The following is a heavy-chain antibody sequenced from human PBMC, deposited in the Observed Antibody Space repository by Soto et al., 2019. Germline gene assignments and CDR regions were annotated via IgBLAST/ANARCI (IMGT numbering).Heavy chain of an antibody. CDR2: INHSGST. J-gene: IGHJ3*02. V-gene: IGHV4-34*09. Sequence: QVQLQESGPGLVKPSQTLSLTCAVYGGSFSGYYWSWIRQPPGKGLEWIGEINHSGSTNYNPSLKSRVTISVDTSKNQFSLKLSSVTAADTAAYYCARVLEMATIMSDAFDIWGQGTMVTVSS. CDR3: ARVLEMATIMSDAFDI. CDR1: GGSFSGYY. D-gene: IGHD5-12*01.